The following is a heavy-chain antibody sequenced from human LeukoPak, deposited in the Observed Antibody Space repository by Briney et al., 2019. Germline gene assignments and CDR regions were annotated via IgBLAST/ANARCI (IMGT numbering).Heavy chain of an antibody. Sequence: RGSLRLSCAPSAFTFSSYAMHWVRQAPGKGLEWVSLIIGTSGSTYYADYVKGRFTISRDNSKNTLYLQMNSLRAEGTAVCYCAKDYEPVVGAHRWGDWFDPWGQGTLVTVSS. CDR1: AFTFSSYA. CDR3: AKDYEPVVGAHRWGDWFDP. D-gene: IGHD2-15*01. J-gene: IGHJ5*02. CDR2: IIGTSGST. V-gene: IGHV3-23*01.